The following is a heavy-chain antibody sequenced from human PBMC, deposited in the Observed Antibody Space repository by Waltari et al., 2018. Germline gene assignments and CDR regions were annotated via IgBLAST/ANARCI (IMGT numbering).Heavy chain of an antibody. CDR2: MNPNSGNT. D-gene: IGHD3-3*01. CDR1: GYTFTSYD. Sequence: QVQLVQSGAEVKKPGASVKVSCKASGYTFTSYDINWVRQATGQGLEWMGWMNPNSGNTGYAQKFQGRVTITRNTSISTAYMELSSLRSEDMAVYYCARAGPYYDFWSGYFYFDYWGQGTLVTVSS. J-gene: IGHJ4*02. CDR3: ARAGPYYDFWSGYFYFDY. V-gene: IGHV1-8*03.